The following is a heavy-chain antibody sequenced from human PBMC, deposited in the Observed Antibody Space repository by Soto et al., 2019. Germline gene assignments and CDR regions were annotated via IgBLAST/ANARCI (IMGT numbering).Heavy chain of an antibody. CDR2: ISSTITYI. CDR1: GFTFSTYN. D-gene: IGHD6-19*01. J-gene: IGHJ4*02. V-gene: IGHV3-21*01. CDR3: ARESSSGWYFDY. Sequence: GGSLRLSCAASGFTFSTYNMNWVRQAPGKGLEWVSSISSTITYIYYADSVKGRFTVSRDNAKNSLYLQMNSLRAGDTAVYDCARESSSGWYFDYWGQGTLVTVSS.